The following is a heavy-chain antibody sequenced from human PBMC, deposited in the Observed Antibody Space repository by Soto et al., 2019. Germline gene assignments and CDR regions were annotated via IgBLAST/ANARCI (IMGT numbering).Heavy chain of an antibody. Sequence: EMQILESGGGLGQPGGSLRLSCVASPITVYNFAAMSWVRQTPERGLEWVSTISGRGDHRYYADSVKGRFTISRDNSKNRLYLQMDGLRVDDTAVYYCAKDRALENQTPYGMDVWGQGTTVTV. CDR2: ISGRGDHR. CDR1: PITVYNFAA. CDR3: AKDRALENQTPYGMDV. J-gene: IGHJ6*02. D-gene: IGHD2-2*01. V-gene: IGHV3-23*01.